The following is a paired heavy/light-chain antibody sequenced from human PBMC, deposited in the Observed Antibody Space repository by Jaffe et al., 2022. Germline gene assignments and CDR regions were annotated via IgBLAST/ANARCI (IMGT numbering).Heavy chain of an antibody. Sequence: QVQLVQSGAEVKKPGASVKLSCKTSGYTFTTYAVQWVRQAPGQSLEWMGWILGDNGDTRYSEKFQGRVTMTRDTSATTVYMELSGLTSEDTAVYYCARDLADDPGAYFDFWGRGSLVTVSP. CDR3: ARDLADDPGAYFDF. CDR1: GYTFTTYA. CDR2: ILGDNGDT. J-gene: IGHJ2*01. V-gene: IGHV1-3*01. D-gene: IGHD2-21*01.
Light chain of an antibody. Sequence: EIVLTQSPVTLSLSPGERATLSCRASESVTFLVWYHQKPGQAPRLLIYGASNRATGIPDRFSGSGSGTDFTLTISRLEPEDFGVYYCKQFGGLPPITFGQGTRLEIK. CDR3: KQFGGLPPIT. CDR1: ESVTF. CDR2: GAS. V-gene: IGKV3-20*01. J-gene: IGKJ5*01.